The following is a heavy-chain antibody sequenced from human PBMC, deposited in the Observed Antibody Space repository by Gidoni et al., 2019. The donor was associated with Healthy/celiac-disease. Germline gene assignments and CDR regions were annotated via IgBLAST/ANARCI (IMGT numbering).Heavy chain of an antibody. CDR1: GFTFSNAW. J-gene: IGHJ2*01. CDR2: IKSKTDGGTT. Sequence: EVQLVASGGGLVKPGGSLRLSCAASGFTFSNAWMSWVRQAPGKGLEWVGRIKSKTDGGTTDYAAPVKGRFTISRDDSKNTLYLQMNSLKTEDTAVYYCTTDRSSGHYWYFDLWGRGTLVTVSS. CDR3: TTDRSSGHYWYFDL. D-gene: IGHD3-22*01. V-gene: IGHV3-15*01.